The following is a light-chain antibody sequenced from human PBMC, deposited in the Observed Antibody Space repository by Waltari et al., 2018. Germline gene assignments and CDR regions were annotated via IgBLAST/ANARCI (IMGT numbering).Light chain of an antibody. CDR2: VKSDGSH. J-gene: IGLJ2*01. Sequence: QLVVTQSPSASASLGDSVKLTCTLSSGHSNYAIAWHRQQPEKGLRYLMKVKSDGSHTKGDAIPDLFSAASTGAERYLPISSLQSDDEADYYCQTWASGIVVFGGGTKLTVL. CDR1: SGHSNYA. V-gene: IGLV4-69*01. CDR3: QTWASGIVV.